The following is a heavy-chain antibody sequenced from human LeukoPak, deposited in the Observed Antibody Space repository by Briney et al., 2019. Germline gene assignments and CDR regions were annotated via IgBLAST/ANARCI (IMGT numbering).Heavy chain of an antibody. J-gene: IGHJ4*02. D-gene: IGHD6-13*01. CDR3: ARDLEGSSWYYGY. Sequence: KPGGSLRLSCAASGFTFSSYSMNWVRQAPGKGLEWVSSISSSSSYIYYADSVKGRFTISRDNAKNSLYLQMNSLRAEDTAVYYCARDLEGSSWYYGYWGQGTLVTVSS. CDR2: ISSSSSYI. V-gene: IGHV3-21*01. CDR1: GFTFSSYS.